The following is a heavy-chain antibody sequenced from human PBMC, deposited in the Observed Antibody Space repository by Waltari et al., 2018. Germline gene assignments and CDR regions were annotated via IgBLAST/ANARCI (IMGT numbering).Heavy chain of an antibody. CDR2: INHGGVT. CDR3: ARGGVPDAYGSGSYYRNWFDP. CDR1: GGSFSGYH. J-gene: IGHJ5*02. Sequence: QVRLQEWGAGTLKPSQTLSLTCAVYGGSFSGYHWTWIRQPPGKGLEWLGEINHGGVTNYNPSLSSRLTILIDTSKKQCSLRLSSVTAADTAVYYCARGGVPDAYGSGSYYRNWFDPWGQGTLATVSS. D-gene: IGHD3-10*01. V-gene: IGHV4-34*01.